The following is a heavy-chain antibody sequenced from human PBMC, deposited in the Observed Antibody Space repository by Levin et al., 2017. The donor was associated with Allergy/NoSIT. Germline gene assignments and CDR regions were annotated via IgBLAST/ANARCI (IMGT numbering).Heavy chain of an antibody. CDR2: ISSSSSYI. CDR3: GREVWLDP. CDR1: GFTLSTYS. J-gene: IGHJ5*02. V-gene: IGHV3-21*01. Sequence: GGSLRLSCVASGFTLSTYSMNWVRQAPGKGLEWVSSISSSSSYIYYADSVKGRFTISRDNAKNSVYLQMNSLRAEDTAVYYCGREVWLDPWGQGTLVTVAS.